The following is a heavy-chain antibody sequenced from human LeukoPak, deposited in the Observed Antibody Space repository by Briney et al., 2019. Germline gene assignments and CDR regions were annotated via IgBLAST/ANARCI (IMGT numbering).Heavy chain of an antibody. Sequence: PGGSLRLSCAASGFTFSVYWMSWVRQAPGKGLEWVANIKKDGRDKYYVDSVKGRFTISRDNSKNTLYLRMNSLRAEDTAIYYCAKVGIVGATKTYFDQWGQGTLVTVSS. CDR1: GFTFSVYW. J-gene: IGHJ4*02. D-gene: IGHD1-26*01. CDR3: AKVGIVGATKTYFDQ. CDR2: IKKDGRDK. V-gene: IGHV3-7*03.